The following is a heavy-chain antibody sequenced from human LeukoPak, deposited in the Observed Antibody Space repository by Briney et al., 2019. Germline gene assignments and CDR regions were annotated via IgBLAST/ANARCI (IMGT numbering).Heavy chain of an antibody. J-gene: IGHJ6*03. V-gene: IGHV3-43*01. CDR3: AKDGGGYYMDV. CDR2: ISWDGGST. D-gene: IGHD3-16*01. Sequence: GGSLRLSCAASGFTFDHYGMSWVRQAPGKGLEWVSLISWDGGSTYYADSVKGRFTISRDNSKNSLYLQMNSLRTEDTALYYCAKDGGGYYMDVWGKGTTVTVSS. CDR1: GFTFDHYG.